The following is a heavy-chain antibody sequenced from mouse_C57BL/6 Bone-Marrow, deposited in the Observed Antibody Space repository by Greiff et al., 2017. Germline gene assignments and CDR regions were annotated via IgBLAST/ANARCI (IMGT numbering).Heavy chain of an antibody. V-gene: IGHV1-81*01. J-gene: IGHJ4*01. CDR3: ARGGYYSNLGYAMDY. CDR1: GYTFTSYG. Sequence: QVQLQQSGAELARPGASVKLSCKASGYTFTSYGIRWVKQRTGQGLEWIGEIYPRSGNTYYNEKFKGKATLTADKSSSTAYMELRSLTYEDSAVYFCARGGYYSNLGYAMDYWGRGTSVTDAS. CDR2: IYPRSGNT. D-gene: IGHD2-5*01.